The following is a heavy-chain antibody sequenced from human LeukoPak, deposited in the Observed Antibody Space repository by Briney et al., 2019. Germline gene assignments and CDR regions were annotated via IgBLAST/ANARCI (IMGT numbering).Heavy chain of an antibody. CDR3: TTEYQLPNDFDY. Sequence: RGSLRLSCAPSGFTLSNAWMSWVRQAPGKGLEWVGRIKSKADGGTTDYAAPVKGRFTISRDDSKNTLYLQMNSLKTEDTAVYYCTTEYQLPNDFDYWGQGTLVTVSS. D-gene: IGHD2-2*01. CDR2: IKSKADGGTT. J-gene: IGHJ4*02. V-gene: IGHV3-15*01. CDR1: GFTLSNAW.